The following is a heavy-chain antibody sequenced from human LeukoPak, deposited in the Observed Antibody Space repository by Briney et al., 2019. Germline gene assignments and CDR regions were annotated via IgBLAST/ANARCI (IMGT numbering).Heavy chain of an antibody. J-gene: IGHJ4*02. D-gene: IGHD6-13*01. CDR3: AKGEQQLAKKPFDY. CDR1: GFTFSSYG. CDR2: IRYDGSNK. Sequence: GGPLRLSCAASGFTFSSYGMHWVRQAPGKGLEWVAFIRYDGSNKYYADSVKGRFTISRDNSKNTLYLQMNSLRAEDTAVYYCAKGEQQLAKKPFDYWGQGTLVTVSS. V-gene: IGHV3-30*02.